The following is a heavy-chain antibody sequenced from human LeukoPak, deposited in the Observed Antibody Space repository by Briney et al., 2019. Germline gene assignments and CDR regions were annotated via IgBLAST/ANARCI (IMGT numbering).Heavy chain of an antibody. J-gene: IGHJ4*02. V-gene: IGHV3-21*01. CDR1: GFTFSTYS. D-gene: IGHD5-18*01. CDR3: ARGGYSYDNFDY. Sequence: GGSLRLSCVASGFTFSTYSMNWVRQAPGKGLEWVSFISSSSSYIYYADSVKGRLTISRDNAKNSLFLQINSLRVEDTAVYYCARGGYSYDNFDYWGQGTLVTVSS. CDR2: ISSSSSYI.